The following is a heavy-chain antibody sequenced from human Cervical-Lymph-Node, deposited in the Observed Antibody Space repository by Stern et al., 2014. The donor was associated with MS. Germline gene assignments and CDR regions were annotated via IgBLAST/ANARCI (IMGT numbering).Heavy chain of an antibody. CDR1: GGSISSSNW. CDR3: ARDPVTSPYYFDY. Sequence: VQLVESGPGLVKPSGTLSLTCAVSGGSISSSNWWSWVRQPPGKGLEWIGEIYHRGSTNYKPSLKSRVTISVDKSKNQFSLKLSSVTAADTAVYYCARDPVTSPYYFDYWGQGTLVTVSS. J-gene: IGHJ4*02. V-gene: IGHV4-4*02. D-gene: IGHD4-17*01. CDR2: IYHRGST.